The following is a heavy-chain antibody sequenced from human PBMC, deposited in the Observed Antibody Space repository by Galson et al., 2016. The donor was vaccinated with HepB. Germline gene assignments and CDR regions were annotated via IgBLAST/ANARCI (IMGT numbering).Heavy chain of an antibody. Sequence: SVKVSCKASGYTFTSYDINWVRQATGQGLEWMGWMNPNSGNTGYARKFQGRVTVTRNTSISTAYMELSSLRSEATAVYYCARGRHYDSSGYYWRWFDPWGQGTLVTVSS. CDR3: ARGRHYDSSGYYWRWFDP. CDR2: MNPNSGNT. V-gene: IGHV1-8*01. J-gene: IGHJ5*02. CDR1: GYTFTSYD. D-gene: IGHD3-22*01.